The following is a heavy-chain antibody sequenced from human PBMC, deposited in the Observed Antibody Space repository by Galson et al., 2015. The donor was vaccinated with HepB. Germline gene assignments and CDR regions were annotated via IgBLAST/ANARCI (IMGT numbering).Heavy chain of an antibody. CDR1: GYTFTSYA. Sequence: SVKVSCKASGYTFTSYAMNWVRQAPGQGLEWMGWINTNTGNPTYAQGFTGRFVFSLDTSVSTAYLQISSLKAEDTAVYYCARGGDIVVVVAANGNFDYWGQGTLVTVSS. V-gene: IGHV7-4-1*02. CDR2: INTNTGNP. D-gene: IGHD2-15*01. CDR3: ARGGDIVVVVAANGNFDY. J-gene: IGHJ4*02.